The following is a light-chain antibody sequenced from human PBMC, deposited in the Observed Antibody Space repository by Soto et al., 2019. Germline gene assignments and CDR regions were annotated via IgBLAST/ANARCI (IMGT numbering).Light chain of an antibody. CDR3: QQSYNVPFT. J-gene: IGKJ3*01. V-gene: IGKV1-39*01. Sequence: DIQMTQSPASLAASLGDRITISCRASQTISNYLNWYHQKPGEAPKILIYGAYTLKSGVPSSVSGGESGKEFTLSISSQQPEDFGTYYCQQSYNVPFTFGPGTKVDVK. CDR1: QTISNY. CDR2: GAY.